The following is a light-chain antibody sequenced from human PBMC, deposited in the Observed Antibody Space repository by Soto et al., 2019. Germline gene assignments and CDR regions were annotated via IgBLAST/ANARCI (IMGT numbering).Light chain of an antibody. CDR2: GAS. CDR3: QEYDDCPPWT. J-gene: IGKJ1*01. CDR1: QSVDTN. V-gene: IGKV3-15*01. Sequence: EIVMTQSPATLSVSPGERATLSFRASQSVDTNFAWYPQEPCQAPRVRIHGASTRAAGIPARFIGSGSGREFTLTISCLQSEDFAVYYCQEYDDCPPWTCGQGPKVEI.